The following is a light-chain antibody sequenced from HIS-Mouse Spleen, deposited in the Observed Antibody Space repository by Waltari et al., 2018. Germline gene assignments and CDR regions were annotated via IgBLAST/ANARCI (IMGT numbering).Light chain of an antibody. CDR1: SDVGSYNL. CDR2: EGS. V-gene: IGLV2-23*01. Sequence: QSALTQPASVSGSPGQSITISCTGTSDVGSYNLVSWYRQHPGKAPKLMIYEGSKRPSGVSNRFSGSKSGNTASLTISGLQAEDEADYYCCSYAGSSTYWVFGGGTKLTVL. CDR3: CSYAGSSTYWV. J-gene: IGLJ3*02.